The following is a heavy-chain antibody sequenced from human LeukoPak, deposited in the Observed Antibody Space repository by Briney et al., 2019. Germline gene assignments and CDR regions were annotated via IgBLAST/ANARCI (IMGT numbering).Heavy chain of an antibody. J-gene: IGHJ6*02. CDR1: GFTFSSYS. Sequence: GGSLRLSCAASGFTFSSYSMTWVRQAPGKGLEWVSSISSSSSYIYYADSVKGRFTISRDNAKNSLYLQMNSLRAEDTAVYYCARGRSRDYGMDVWGQGTTVTVSS. CDR2: ISSSSSYI. CDR3: ARGRSRDYGMDV. V-gene: IGHV3-21*01.